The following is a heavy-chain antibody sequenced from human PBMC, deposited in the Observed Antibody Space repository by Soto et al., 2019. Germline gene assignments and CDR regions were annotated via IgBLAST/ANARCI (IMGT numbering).Heavy chain of an antibody. D-gene: IGHD3-10*01. CDR2: IIPIFGTA. V-gene: IGHV1-69*01. CDR3: ARARTGYGSGSYYNGWDY. CDR1: GGTFSSYA. Sequence: QVQLVQSGAEVQKPGSSVQVSCKASGGTFSSYAISWVRQAPGQGLEGMGGIIPIFGTANYAQKFQGRVTITADESTSTAYMELSSLRSEDTAVYYCARARTGYGSGSYYNGWDYWGQGTLVTVSS. J-gene: IGHJ4*02.